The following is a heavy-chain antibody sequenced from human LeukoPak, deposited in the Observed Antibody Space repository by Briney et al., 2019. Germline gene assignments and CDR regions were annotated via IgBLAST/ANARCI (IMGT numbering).Heavy chain of an antibody. J-gene: IGHJ6*02. D-gene: IGHD3-10*01. V-gene: IGHV1-2*02. CDR2: INPNSGGT. Sequence: GASVKVSCKASGYSFSNYGLHWVRQAPGQGLEWMGWINPNSGGTKYAQKFQGRASMTRDTSINTAYMELSSLRSDDTAVYYCAKDRQRYYYGSGSPSYYGMDVWGQGTTVTVSS. CDR3: AKDRQRYYYGSGSPSYYGMDV. CDR1: GYSFSNYG.